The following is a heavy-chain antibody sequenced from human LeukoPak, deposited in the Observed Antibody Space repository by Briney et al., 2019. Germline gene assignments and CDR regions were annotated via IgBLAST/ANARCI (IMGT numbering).Heavy chain of an antibody. D-gene: IGHD2-15*01. J-gene: IGHJ6*02. CDR1: GFTFSSSA. CDR2: ISSSSSYI. V-gene: IGHV3-21*01. Sequence: PGGSLRLSCAASGFTFSSSAMNWVRQAPGKGLEWVSSISSSSSYIYYADSVKGRFTISRDNAKNSLYLQMNSLRAEDTAVYYCARDGGGTLLGYYYYGMDVWGQGTTVTVSS. CDR3: ARDGGGTLLGYYYYGMDV.